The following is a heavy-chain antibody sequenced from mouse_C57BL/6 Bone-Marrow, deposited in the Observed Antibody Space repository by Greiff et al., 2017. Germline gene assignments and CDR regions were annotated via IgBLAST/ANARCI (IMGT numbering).Heavy chain of an antibody. CDR3: ARGYYDYDARVYAMDY. CDR1: GYTFPSYW. Sequence: QVQLKESGAELAKPGASVKLSCKASGYTFPSYWMHWVKQRPGQGLEWIGYINPSSGYTKYNQKFKDKATLTADKSSSTAYMQLRSLTYEDSAVYYCARGYYDYDARVYAMDYWGQGTSVTVSS. D-gene: IGHD2-4*01. J-gene: IGHJ4*01. V-gene: IGHV1-7*01. CDR2: INPSSGYT.